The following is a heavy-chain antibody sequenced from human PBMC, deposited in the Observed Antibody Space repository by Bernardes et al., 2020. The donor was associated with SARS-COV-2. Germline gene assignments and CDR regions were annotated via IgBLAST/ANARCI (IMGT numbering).Heavy chain of an antibody. J-gene: IGHJ4*02. CDR2: IWSDGSNK. D-gene: IGHD5-18*01. V-gene: IGHV3-33*01. CDR3: ARLPWLQLWLQGCYFDF. Sequence: GGSLRLSCAASGFTFSSYGMHWVRQAPGKGLEWVSVIWSDGSNKYYGDSVKGRFTISRDNSKNTLSLQMNSLRAEDTAVYYCARLPWLQLWLQGCYFDFWGRGTLVTVSS. CDR1: GFTFSSYG.